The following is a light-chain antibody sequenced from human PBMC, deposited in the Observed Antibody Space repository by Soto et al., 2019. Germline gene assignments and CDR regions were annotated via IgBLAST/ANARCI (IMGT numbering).Light chain of an antibody. CDR2: EVR. CDR1: NRDVGSYNL. V-gene: IGLV2-14*01. CDR3: SSYTTTSTLV. Sequence: QSALTQPASVSGSPGQSITISCIGTNRDVGSYNLVSWYQQRPGEAPKLIISEVRNRPSGISYRFTGSKSDNTASLTISGLQAEDEADYYCSSYTTTSTLVFGGGTKVTVL. J-gene: IGLJ3*02.